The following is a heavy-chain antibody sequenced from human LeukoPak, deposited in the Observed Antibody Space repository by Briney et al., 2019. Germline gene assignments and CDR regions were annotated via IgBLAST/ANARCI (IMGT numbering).Heavy chain of an antibody. CDR3: AREGYCSGGSCYFYYYYMDV. J-gene: IGHJ6*03. D-gene: IGHD2-15*01. V-gene: IGHV1-18*01. CDR1: HYTFTSYG. CDR2: ISAYNGNT. Sequence: ASLKVSCKASHYTFTSYGIHWVRQAPGQRLEWVGWISAYNGNTQYAQKLQRRVTMITDTSTSTAFMELRRLRSDDTAVYYCAREGYCSGGSCYFYYYYMDVWGKGTTVTISS.